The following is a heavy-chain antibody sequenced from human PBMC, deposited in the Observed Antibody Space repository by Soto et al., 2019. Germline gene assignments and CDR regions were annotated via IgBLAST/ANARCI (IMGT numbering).Heavy chain of an antibody. J-gene: IGHJ6*02. CDR3: ARTAAAGTYYYGVDV. V-gene: IGHV5-51*01. CDR1: GYSFTTYW. D-gene: IGHD6-13*01. Sequence: GESLNISCKASGYSFTTYWIGWVRQMPGKGLEWMGIISPGDSDTRYSPSFQGQVTISAAKSISTAYLQWNSLTASDTAIYYCARTAAAGTYYYGVDVWGQGTTVTVSS. CDR2: ISPGDSDT.